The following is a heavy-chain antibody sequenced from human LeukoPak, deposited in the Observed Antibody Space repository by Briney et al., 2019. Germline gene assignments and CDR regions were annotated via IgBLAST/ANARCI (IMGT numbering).Heavy chain of an antibody. V-gene: IGHV3-66*01. CDR1: GFSVSNNY. CDR2: IYSGGST. D-gene: IGHD2-15*01. J-gene: IGHJ1*01. CDR3: ASDSYSPEYFQH. Sequence: PGGSLRLSCAASGFSVSNNYMSWVREAPGKGLEWVSDIYSGGSTFYADSVKGRFTISRDNSKNTLYLQMNSLRAEDTAVYYCASDSYSPEYFQHWGQGTLVTVSS.